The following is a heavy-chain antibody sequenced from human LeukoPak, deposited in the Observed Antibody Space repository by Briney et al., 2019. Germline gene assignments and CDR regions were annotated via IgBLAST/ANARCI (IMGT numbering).Heavy chain of an antibody. CDR1: GFIFSEYS. CDR3: ARDRPNILGLDP. V-gene: IGHV3-48*02. D-gene: IGHD2/OR15-2a*01. J-gene: IGHJ5*02. CDR2: INTNGRTI. Sequence: GGSLRLSCAASGFIFSEYSLIWVRQAPGAGLEWVSYINTNGRTIYYADSVKGRFTISRDNAKNSVFLQMSSLRDEDTAVYYCARDRPNILGLDPWGQGTLVTVSS.